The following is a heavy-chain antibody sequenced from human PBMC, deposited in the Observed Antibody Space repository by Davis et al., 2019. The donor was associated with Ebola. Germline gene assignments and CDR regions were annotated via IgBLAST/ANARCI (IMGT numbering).Heavy chain of an antibody. J-gene: IGHJ3*02. CDR3: TSGQGQWLATGGAFDI. D-gene: IGHD6-19*01. CDR2: SIPVFGTS. CDR1: GGTFSRYA. Sequence: SVKVSCKGSGGTFSRYALSWVRQAPGQGLEWMGGSIPVFGTSKYAQKFQGRVTITADESTSTAYMKLSSLRYEDTAMYYCTSGQGQWLATGGAFDIWGQGTMVTVSS. V-gene: IGHV1-69*13.